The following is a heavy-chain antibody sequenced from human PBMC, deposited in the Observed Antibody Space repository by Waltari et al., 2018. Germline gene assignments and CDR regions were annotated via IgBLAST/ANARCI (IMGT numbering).Heavy chain of an antibody. CDR1: GYTFTNYW. V-gene: IGHV5-51*01. D-gene: IGHD5-12*01. J-gene: IGHJ5*02. CDR3: VRQVGTDWLDP. CDR2: IYPGDSET. Sequence: VQLVQSGAEVTKPGESLKISCPASGYTFTNYWLGWVRQLPGKGLEWMGIIYPGDSETTYSPSFEGQVTISADKSISVAYLQWSSLKASDTAMYYCVRQVGTDWLDPWGQGTQVTVSS.